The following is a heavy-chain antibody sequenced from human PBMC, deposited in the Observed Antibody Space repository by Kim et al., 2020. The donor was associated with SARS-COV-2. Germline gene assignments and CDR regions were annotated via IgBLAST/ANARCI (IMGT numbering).Heavy chain of an antibody. CDR1: GGSISSYY. D-gene: IGHD1-7*01. CDR3: ARLTNYLFDY. Sequence: SETLSLTCTVSGGSISSYYWSWIRQPPGKGLEWIGYIYYSGSTNYNPSLKSRVTISVDTSKNQFSLKLSSVTAADTAVYYCARLTNYLFDYWGQGTLVTVSS. J-gene: IGHJ4*02. CDR2: IYYSGST. V-gene: IGHV4-59*08.